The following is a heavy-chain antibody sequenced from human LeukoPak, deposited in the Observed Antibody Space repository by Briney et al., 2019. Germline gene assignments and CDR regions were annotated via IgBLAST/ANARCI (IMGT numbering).Heavy chain of an antibody. V-gene: IGHV4-4*02. Sequence: PSGTLSLSCAVSGGSITTTNWWSGVRQPPGKGLDCSGEVHLSVVTNYNPSLVSRVNMSIQKSMERSSLEVNCVAGADTAMYYCTRERKACSLFGFWGEGTLLSVSS. CDR1: GGSITTTNW. CDR3: TRERKACSLFGF. J-gene: IGHJ4*02. D-gene: IGHD2-15*01. CDR2: VHLSVVT.